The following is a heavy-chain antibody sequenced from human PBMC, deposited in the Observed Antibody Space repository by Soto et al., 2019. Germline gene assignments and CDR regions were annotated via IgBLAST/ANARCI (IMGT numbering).Heavy chain of an antibody. CDR2: INWNGGST. J-gene: IGHJ6*03. CDR3: ARVAKVMTTGTTDYYYMDV. CDR1: GFAFDDYG. D-gene: IGHD1-7*01. V-gene: IGHV3-20*01. Sequence: GGSLRLSCAASGFAFDDYGMSWVRQAPGKGLEWVSGINWNGGSTGYADSVKGRFTISRDNAKNSLYLQMNSLRAEDTALYHCARVAKVMTTGTTDYYYMDVWGKGTTVTAP.